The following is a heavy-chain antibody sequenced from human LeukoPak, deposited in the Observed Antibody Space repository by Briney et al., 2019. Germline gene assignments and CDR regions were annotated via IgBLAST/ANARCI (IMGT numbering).Heavy chain of an antibody. CDR2: IYYSGST. J-gene: IGHJ4*02. CDR3: XXXXKQWPKSFDY. V-gene: IGHV4-59*08. CDR1: GGSISSYY. Sequence: PSETLSLTCTVSGGSISSYYWSWIRQPPGKGLEWIGYIYYSGSTNYNPSLKSRVTISVDTSKNQFSLKLSSVTAADTAVYYCXXXXKQWPKSFDYWGQGTLVTVSS. D-gene: IGHD6-19*01.